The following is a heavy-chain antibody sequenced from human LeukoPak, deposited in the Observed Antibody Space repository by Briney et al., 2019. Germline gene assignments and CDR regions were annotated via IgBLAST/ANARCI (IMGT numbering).Heavy chain of an antibody. D-gene: IGHD3-22*01. J-gene: IGHJ4*02. CDR2: ISGGGGNT. CDR3: AKDCVKYSSSPIDY. V-gene: IGHV3-23*01. Sequence: GGSLRLSCAASGFTFSNYAMNWVRQAPGKGLEWVSSISGGGGNTYYADSVKGRFTIYRDNSKNTLYLQINSLRAEDTAIYYCAKDCVKYSSSPIDYWGQGTLVTVSS. CDR1: GFTFSNYA.